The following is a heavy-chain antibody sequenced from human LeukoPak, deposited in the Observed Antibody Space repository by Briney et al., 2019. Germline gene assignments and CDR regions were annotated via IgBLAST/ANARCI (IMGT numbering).Heavy chain of an antibody. V-gene: IGHV3-21*01. CDR3: ARDRFEWLEHGGGFDY. CDR2: ISSSSSYI. Sequence: GGSLRLSCAASGFTFSSYSMNWVRQAPGKGLEWVSSISSSSSYIYYADSVKGRFTISRDNAKNSLYMQMNSLRAEDTAVYYCARDRFEWLEHGGGFDYWGQGTLVTVSS. D-gene: IGHD6-19*01. CDR1: GFTFSSYS. J-gene: IGHJ4*02.